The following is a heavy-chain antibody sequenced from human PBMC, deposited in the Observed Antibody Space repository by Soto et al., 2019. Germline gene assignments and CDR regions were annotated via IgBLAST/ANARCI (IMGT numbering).Heavy chain of an antibody. CDR1: GGSISSGDYY. Sequence: QVQLQESGPGLVKPSQTLSLTCIVSGGSISSGDYYWSWVRQPPGKGLEWIGYIYYSGSTYYNPSLKSRVTISADTSKNQCSLKLSSVTAADTAVYYCARAKGLLTVTTSWFDPWGQGTLVSVSS. J-gene: IGHJ5*02. CDR2: IYYSGST. CDR3: ARAKGLLTVTTSWFDP. D-gene: IGHD4-17*01. V-gene: IGHV4-30-4*01.